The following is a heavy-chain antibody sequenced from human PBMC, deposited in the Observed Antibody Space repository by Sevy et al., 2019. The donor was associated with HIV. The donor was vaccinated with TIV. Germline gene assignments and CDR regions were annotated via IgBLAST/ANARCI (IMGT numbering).Heavy chain of an antibody. CDR1: GYSISSGYY. Sequence: SETLSLTWAVSGYSISSGYYWGWIRQPPGKGLEWIGSIYHSGSTYYNPSLKSRVTISVDTSKNQFSLKLSSVTAADTAVYYCATSDYYDSSGSYYFDYWGQGTLVTVSS. V-gene: IGHV4-38-2*01. J-gene: IGHJ4*02. D-gene: IGHD3-22*01. CDR3: ATSDYYDSSGSYYFDY. CDR2: IYHSGST.